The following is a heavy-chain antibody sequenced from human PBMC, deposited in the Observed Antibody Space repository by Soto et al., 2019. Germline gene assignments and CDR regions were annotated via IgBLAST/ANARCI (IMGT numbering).Heavy chain of an antibody. CDR3: ARGLSGYYGFDY. V-gene: IGHV3-74*01. D-gene: IGHD5-12*01. J-gene: IGHJ4*02. CDR2: IKGDGTNT. CDR1: GFTFSSYW. Sequence: EVQLVESGGGLVQFVGSLRLSCAASGFTFSSYWMHWVRQVPGKGLVWVSRIKGDGTNTGYADSVKGRFTISRDNVKNTLYLHMNSLRAEDTAVYYCARGLSGYYGFDYWGQGTLVTVSS.